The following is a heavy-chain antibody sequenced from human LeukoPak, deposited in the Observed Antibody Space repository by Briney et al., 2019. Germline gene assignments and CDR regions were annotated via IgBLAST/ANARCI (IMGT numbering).Heavy chain of an antibody. V-gene: IGHV1-69*05. CDR3: ARGTMVRGGYYYYMDV. D-gene: IGHD3-10*01. CDR2: IIPIFGTA. J-gene: IGHJ6*03. CDR1: GGTFSSYA. Sequence: GASVKVSCKASGGTFSSYAISWVRQAPGQGLEWMGGIIPIFGTANYAQKFQGRVTITTDESTSTAYMELSSLRSEDTAVYYCARGTMVRGGYYYYMDVWGKGTTVTVSS.